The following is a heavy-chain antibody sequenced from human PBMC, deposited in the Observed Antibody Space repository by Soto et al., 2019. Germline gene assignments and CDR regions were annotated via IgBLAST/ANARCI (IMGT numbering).Heavy chain of an antibody. V-gene: IGHV1-69*13. D-gene: IGHD3-10*01. J-gene: IGHJ5*02. CDR2: IIPISGTA. CDR1: GGTFSSYD. CDR3: ARCITLVRGVREAHVSWFDP. Sequence: ASVKVSCKTSGGTFSSYDITWVRQAPGKGLEWMGGIIPISGTANYAQKFQGRVTITADESTGTAYMELRSLRSEDTAVYYCARCITLVRGVREAHVSWFDPCGKGHLVAVSS.